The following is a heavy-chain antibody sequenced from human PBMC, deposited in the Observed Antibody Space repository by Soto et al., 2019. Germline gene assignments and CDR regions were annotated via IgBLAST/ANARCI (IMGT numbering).Heavy chain of an antibody. D-gene: IGHD5-12*01. CDR3: HGYGY. V-gene: IGHV3-53*01. Sequence: EVQLVESGGGLIQPGGSLRLSCVVSGFTVSSSNYMSWVRQTPGKGLEWVSVIYTGGTTYYADSVKGRFTISRDNSKNTLYLQMNSLRAEDTAVYYCHGYGYWGQGTLVTVSS. J-gene: IGHJ4*02. CDR1: GFTVSSSNY. CDR2: IYTGGTT.